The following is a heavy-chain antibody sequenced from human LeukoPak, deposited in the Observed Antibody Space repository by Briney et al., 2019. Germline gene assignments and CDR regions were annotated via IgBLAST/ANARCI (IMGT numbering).Heavy chain of an antibody. V-gene: IGHV4-39*01. J-gene: IGHJ4*02. Sequence: SETLSLTCTVSGGSLSSSNYYWGWIRQPPEKGLEWIGSIYYSGSTFYNPSLKSRVTISVDTSKNQFSLKMSSVTAADTAVYYCARHWTGLLWFVYWGQGTLVTVSS. CDR1: GGSLSSSNYY. D-gene: IGHD3-10*01. CDR2: IYYSGST. CDR3: ARHWTGLLWFVY.